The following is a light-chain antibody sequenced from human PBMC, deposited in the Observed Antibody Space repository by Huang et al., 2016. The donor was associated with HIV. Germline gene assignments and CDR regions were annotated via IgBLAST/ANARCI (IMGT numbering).Light chain of an antibody. V-gene: IGKV1-8*01. CDR3: QQYDIHPRT. Sequence: IRMTQSPSSLSASTGDRVTITCRANQDINNFLAWYQQRPGSVPKLLIYAASTLQSGVPSRFSGNGSGTDFTLTIGCLQSEDVATYYCQQYDIHPRTFGPGTRVDIK. J-gene: IGKJ3*01. CDR2: AAS. CDR1: QDINNF.